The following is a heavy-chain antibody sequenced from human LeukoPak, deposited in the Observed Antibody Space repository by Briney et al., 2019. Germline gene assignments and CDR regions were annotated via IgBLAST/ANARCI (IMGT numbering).Heavy chain of an antibody. V-gene: IGHV3-48*02. Sequence: GRSLRLSCAASGFTFSTDRMNWVRQAPGKGLEWVSYISSSSSTIYYADSVKGRFTISRDNAKNSLYLQMNSLRDEDTAVYYCARESNSLDYWGQGTLVTVSS. CDR3: ARESNSLDY. D-gene: IGHD4-11*01. J-gene: IGHJ4*02. CDR1: GFTFSTDR. CDR2: ISSSSSTI.